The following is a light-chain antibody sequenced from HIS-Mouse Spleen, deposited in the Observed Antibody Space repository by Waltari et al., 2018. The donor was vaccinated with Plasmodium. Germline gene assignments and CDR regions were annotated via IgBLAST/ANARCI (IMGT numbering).Light chain of an antibody. J-gene: IGLJ2*01. Sequence: QSVLTQPPSVSAAPGQKVTISCSGSSSNIGNNYVSWYQQLPGTAPKLFIYDNNTRPSGVPDLFAGCKSGTSATLGITGLQTGDEADYYCGTWDSSLSAGVVFGGGTKLTVL. CDR1: SSNIGNNY. V-gene: IGLV1-51*01. CDR2: DNN. CDR3: GTWDSSLSAGVV.